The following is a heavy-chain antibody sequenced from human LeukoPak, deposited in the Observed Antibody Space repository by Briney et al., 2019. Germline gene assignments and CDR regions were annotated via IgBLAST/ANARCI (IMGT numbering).Heavy chain of an antibody. D-gene: IGHD3-3*01. CDR3: ARDVLQGLGDFWSGYYSGPHYYYGMDV. Sequence: GGSLRLSCAASGFTFSSYSMNWVRQAPVKGLEWVSSISSSSSFIYYADPVKGRFTISRDNAKNSLYLQMNSLRAEDTAVYYCARDVLQGLGDFWSGYYSGPHYYYGMDVWGQGTTVTVSS. CDR2: ISSSSSFI. CDR1: GFTFSSYS. J-gene: IGHJ6*02. V-gene: IGHV3-21*01.